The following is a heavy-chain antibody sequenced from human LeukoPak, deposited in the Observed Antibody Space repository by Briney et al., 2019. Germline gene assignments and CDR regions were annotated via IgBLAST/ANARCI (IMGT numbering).Heavy chain of an antibody. CDR3: AGLWFGELLYNWFDP. J-gene: IGHJ5*02. D-gene: IGHD3-10*01. Sequence: SETLSLTCTVSGGSISSSSYYWGWIRQPPGKGLEWIGSIYYSGSTYYNPSLKSRVTISVDTSKNQFSLKLSSVTVADTAVYYCAGLWFGELLYNWFDPWGQGTLVTVSS. CDR2: IYYSGST. CDR1: GGSISSSSYY. V-gene: IGHV4-39*01.